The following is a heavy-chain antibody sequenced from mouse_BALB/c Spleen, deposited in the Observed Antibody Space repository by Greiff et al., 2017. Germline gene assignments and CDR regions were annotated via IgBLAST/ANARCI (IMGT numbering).Heavy chain of an antibody. CDR1: GFSLTSYG. J-gene: IGHJ4*01. V-gene: IGHV2-2*02. Sequence: QVQLQQSGPGLVQPSQSLSITCTVSGFSLTSYGVHWVRQSPGKGLEWLGVIWSGGSTDYNAAFISRLSISKDNSKSQVFFKMNSLQANDTAIYYCARRGYGTLWDYAMDYWGQGTSVTVSS. CDR2: IWSGGST. D-gene: IGHD1-1*02. CDR3: ARRGYGTLWDYAMDY.